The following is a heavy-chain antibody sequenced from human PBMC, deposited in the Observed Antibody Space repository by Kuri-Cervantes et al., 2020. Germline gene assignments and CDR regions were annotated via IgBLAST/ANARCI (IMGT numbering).Heavy chain of an antibody. CDR2: ISGSGGST. CDR1: GFTFSSYA. CDR3: ARDQCSSTTCPYSYFDL. D-gene: IGHD2-2*01. J-gene: IGHJ2*01. V-gene: IGHV3-23*01. Sequence: GESLKISCAASGFTFSSYAMSWVRQAPGKGLEWVSAISGSGGSTYYADSVKGRFTISRDNPKNTLYLQMNSLRAEDTAVYYCARDQCSSTTCPYSYFDLWGRGTLVTVSS.